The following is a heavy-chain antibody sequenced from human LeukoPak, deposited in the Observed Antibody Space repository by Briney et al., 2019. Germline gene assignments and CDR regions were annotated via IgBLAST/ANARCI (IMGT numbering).Heavy chain of an antibody. CDR3: ARRSPYGDYAY. Sequence: PSETLSLTCTVSGGSISSSSYYWDWIRQPPGKGLEWIGSISYSGSTYYNPSLKSRVTISVDTSKNQFSLRLSSVTAADTAVYYCARRSPYGDYAYWGQGTLVTVSS. J-gene: IGHJ4*02. CDR2: ISYSGST. V-gene: IGHV4-39*07. CDR1: GGSISSSSYY. D-gene: IGHD4-17*01.